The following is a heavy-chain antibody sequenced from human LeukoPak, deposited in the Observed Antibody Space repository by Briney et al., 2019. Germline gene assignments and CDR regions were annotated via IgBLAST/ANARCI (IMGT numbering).Heavy chain of an antibody. CDR3: ARRGESRRMYYFDY. J-gene: IGHJ4*02. CDR1: GYTFTSYG. CDR2: ISAYNGNT. Sequence: AASVKVSCKASGYTFTSYGISWVRQAPGQGLEWLGWISAYNGNTNYAQKLQGRVTMTTDTSTSTAYMELRSLRSDDTAVYYCARRGESRRMYYFDYWGQGTLVTVSS. V-gene: IGHV1-18*04. D-gene: IGHD2-21*01.